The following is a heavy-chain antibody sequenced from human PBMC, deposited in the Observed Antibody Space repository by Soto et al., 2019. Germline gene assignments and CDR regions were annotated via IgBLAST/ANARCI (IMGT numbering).Heavy chain of an antibody. CDR1: GFTVSSNY. CDR2: IYSGGST. Sequence: PGGSLRLSCAAYGFTVSSNYMSWVRQAPGKGLEWVSVIYSGGSTYYADSVKGRFTISRDNSKNTLYLQMNSLRAEDTAVYYCARARPWDYYDSIGYYYRAYYFDYCGQGTLVTVSS. D-gene: IGHD3-22*01. CDR3: ARARPWDYYDSIGYYYRAYYFDY. V-gene: IGHV3-53*01. J-gene: IGHJ4*02.